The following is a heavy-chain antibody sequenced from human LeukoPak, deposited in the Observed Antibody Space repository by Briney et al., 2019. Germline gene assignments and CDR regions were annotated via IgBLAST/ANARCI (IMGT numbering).Heavy chain of an antibody. J-gene: IGHJ4*02. V-gene: IGHV3-23*01. CDR3: AEDPNYYDSSGLTYYFDY. CDR2: ISGSGSST. D-gene: IGHD3-22*01. CDR1: GFTFSSYA. Sequence: GGSLRLSCAASGFTFSSYAMSLVRQAPGKGLEWVSAISGSGSSTYYAGSVKGRFTISRDNSKNTLYLQMNSLRAEDTAVYYCAEDPNYYDSSGLTYYFDYWGQGTLVTVSS.